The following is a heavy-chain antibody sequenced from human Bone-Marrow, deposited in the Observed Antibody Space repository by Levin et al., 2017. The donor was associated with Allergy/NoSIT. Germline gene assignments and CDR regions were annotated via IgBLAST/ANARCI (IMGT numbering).Heavy chain of an antibody. J-gene: IGHJ5*02. CDR2: VSGGGDYR. D-gene: IGHD3-16*01. CDR1: GFAFTDYA. CDR3: AKDSSPYDSINWFDP. Sequence: GESLKISCAASGFAFTDYAMHWIRQTPGKGLEWVSTVSGGGDYRSYADSVKGRFTISRDNSKNTLFLQLNTLSIEDTAIYYCAKDSSPYDSINWFDPWGQGTLVTVAS. V-gene: IGHV3-23*01.